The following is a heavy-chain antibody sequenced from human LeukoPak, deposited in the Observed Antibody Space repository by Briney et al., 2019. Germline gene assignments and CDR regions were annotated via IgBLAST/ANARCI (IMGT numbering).Heavy chain of an antibody. CDR1: GGSISSSNW. V-gene: IGHV4-4*02. Sequence: SGNLSLTFAVSGGSISSSNWWRWVRQPPGKGLEWIGEIYHSGSTNYNPSLKSRVTISVDKSKNQFSLKLSSVTAADTAVYYCARRIPTVAAAGFDYWGQGTLVTVSS. D-gene: IGHD6-13*01. CDR3: ARRIPTVAAAGFDY. J-gene: IGHJ4*02. CDR2: IYHSGST.